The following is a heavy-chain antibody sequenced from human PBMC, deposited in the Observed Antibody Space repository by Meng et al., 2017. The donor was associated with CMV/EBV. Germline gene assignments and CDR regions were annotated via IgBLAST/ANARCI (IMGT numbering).Heavy chain of an antibody. V-gene: IGHV1-18*04. CDR2: ISAYNGNT. J-gene: IGHJ6*02. CDR1: GYAFTAYY. D-gene: IGHD3-3*01. Sequence: ASVKVSCKTSGYAFTAYYIHWVRQAPGQGLEWMGWISAYNGNTNYAQKLQGRVTMTTDTSTSTAYMELRSLRSDDTAVYYCARAPDGTPSIFGVVMGDYGMDVWGQGTTVTVSS. CDR3: ARAPDGTPSIFGVVMGDYGMDV.